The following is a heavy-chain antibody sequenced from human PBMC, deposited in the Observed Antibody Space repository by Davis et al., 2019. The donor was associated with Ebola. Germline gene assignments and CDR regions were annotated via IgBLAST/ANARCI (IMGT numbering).Heavy chain of an antibody. CDR1: GFTFTRYW. Sequence: GESLKISCAASGFTFTRYWMSWIRQAPGKGLEWVANIKQDGSEKYYVDSVKGRFTISRDNAKNSLYLQMNSLRAEDTAVYYCAREEYYYDSSGYLYYYYGMDVWGKGTTVTVSS. D-gene: IGHD3-22*01. J-gene: IGHJ6*04. CDR2: IKQDGSEK. V-gene: IGHV3-7*01. CDR3: AREEYYYDSSGYLYYYYGMDV.